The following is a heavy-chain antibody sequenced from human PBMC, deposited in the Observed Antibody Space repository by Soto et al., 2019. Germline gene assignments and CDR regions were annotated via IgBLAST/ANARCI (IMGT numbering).Heavy chain of an antibody. Sequence: SETLSLTCTVSGGSISSSSYYWGWIRQPPGKGLEWIGSIYYSGSTYYNPSLESRVTISVDTSKNQFSLKLSSVTAADTAVYYCARQPFTMAMNAFDIWGQGTMVTVSS. CDR2: IYYSGST. V-gene: IGHV4-39*01. CDR3: ARQPFTMAMNAFDI. CDR1: GGSISSSSYY. D-gene: IGHD3-10*01. J-gene: IGHJ3*02.